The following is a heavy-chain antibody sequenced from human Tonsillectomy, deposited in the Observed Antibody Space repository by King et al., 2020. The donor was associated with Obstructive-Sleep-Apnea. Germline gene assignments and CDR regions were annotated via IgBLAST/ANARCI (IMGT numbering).Heavy chain of an antibody. CDR2: IYPGDSDT. V-gene: IGHV5-51*01. J-gene: IGHJ4*02. Sequence: VQLVESGAEVKKPGESLKISCKGSGYSFTSHWIGWVRQMPGKGLEWMGIIYPGDSDTRYSPSFQGQVTISADKSISTAYLQWSSLKASDTAMYYCARHVFKGEGYYDSSGYFVPPEIDYWGQGTLVIVSS. CDR3: ARHVFKGEGYYDSSGYFVPPEIDY. CDR1: GYSFTSHW. D-gene: IGHD3-22*01.